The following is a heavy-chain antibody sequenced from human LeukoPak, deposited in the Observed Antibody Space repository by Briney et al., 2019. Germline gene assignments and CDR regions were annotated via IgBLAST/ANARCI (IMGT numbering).Heavy chain of an antibody. Sequence: GGSLRLSCAASGFTFSNYAMTWVRQAPGKGLEWVSTISGSGGITYYADSVKGRFTISRDNSKNTLYLQMNSLRAEDTAVYYCARDGAYSSGCKGDFDYWGQGTLVTVSS. CDR2: ISGSGGIT. D-gene: IGHD6-19*01. V-gene: IGHV3-23*01. CDR3: ARDGAYSSGCKGDFDY. CDR1: GFTFSNYA. J-gene: IGHJ4*02.